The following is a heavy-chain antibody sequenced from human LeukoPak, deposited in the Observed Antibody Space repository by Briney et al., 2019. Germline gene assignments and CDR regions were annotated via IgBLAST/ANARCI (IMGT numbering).Heavy chain of an antibody. Sequence: ASVKVSCKASGGTFSSYAISWVRQAPGQGLEWMGWISAYNGNTNYAQKLQGRVTMTTDTSTSTAYMELRSLRSDDTAVYYCARRYSSSWEYDYWGQGTLVTVSS. CDR2: ISAYNGNT. J-gene: IGHJ4*02. CDR1: GGTFSSYA. V-gene: IGHV1-18*01. CDR3: ARRYSSSWEYDY. D-gene: IGHD6-13*01.